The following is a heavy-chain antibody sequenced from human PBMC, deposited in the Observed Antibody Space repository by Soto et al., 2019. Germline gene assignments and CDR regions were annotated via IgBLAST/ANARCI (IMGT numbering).Heavy chain of an antibody. D-gene: IGHD3-16*01. Sequence: QVQLVQSGAEVKKPGASVKVSCKASGYTFTSYGISWVRQAPGQGLEWMGWINPYNGNTNYAQKLQGRVTMTTDTSTNTAYMELRIRRSDDTAVYYCARDWFGIDYWGQGTLVTVSS. CDR1: GYTFTSYG. CDR2: INPYNGNT. CDR3: ARDWFGIDY. J-gene: IGHJ4*02. V-gene: IGHV1-18*01.